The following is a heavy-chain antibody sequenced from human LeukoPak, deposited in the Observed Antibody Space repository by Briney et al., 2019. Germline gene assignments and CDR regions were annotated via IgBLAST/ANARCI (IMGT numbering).Heavy chain of an antibody. D-gene: IGHD5-18*01. CDR2: IYPDDSDT. CDR1: GYSFTNYW. V-gene: IGHV5-51*01. CDR3: ARKDTAMVSWFDP. J-gene: IGHJ5*02. Sequence: GESLKISCKGSGYSFTNYWIGWVRQMPGKGLEWMGIIYPDDSDTRYNPSFQGQVTISADKSISTAFLQWSSLKASDTAMYYCARKDTAMVSWFDPWGQGTLVTVSS.